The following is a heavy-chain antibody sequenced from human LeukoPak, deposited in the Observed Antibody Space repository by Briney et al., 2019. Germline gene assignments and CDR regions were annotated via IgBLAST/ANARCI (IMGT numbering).Heavy chain of an antibody. Sequence: GGSLRLSCAASGFTFSSYEMNWVRQAPEKGLEWVPYISSSGSTIYYADSVKGRFTISRDNAKNSLYLQMNSLRAEDTAVYYCARAWIPTYFDYWGQGTLVTVSS. D-gene: IGHD5-18*01. J-gene: IGHJ4*02. CDR1: GFTFSSYE. CDR3: ARAWIPTYFDY. CDR2: ISSSGSTI. V-gene: IGHV3-48*03.